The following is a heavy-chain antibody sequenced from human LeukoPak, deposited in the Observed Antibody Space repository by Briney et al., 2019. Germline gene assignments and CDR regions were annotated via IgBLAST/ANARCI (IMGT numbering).Heavy chain of an antibody. D-gene: IGHD3-22*01. CDR3: AKELDYYDSTWFLFRPFDY. J-gene: IGHJ4*02. V-gene: IGHV3-30*18. Sequence: PGGSLRLSCAASGFTFSSYGMHWVRQAPGKGLEWVAVISYDGSNKYYADSVKGRFTISRDNSKNTLYLQMNSLRAEDTAVYYCAKELDYYDSTWFLFRPFDYWGQGTLVTVSS. CDR1: GFTFSSYG. CDR2: ISYDGSNK.